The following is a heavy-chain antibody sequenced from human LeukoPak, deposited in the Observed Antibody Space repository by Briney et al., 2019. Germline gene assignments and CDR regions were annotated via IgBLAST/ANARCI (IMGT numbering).Heavy chain of an antibody. CDR1: GGSISSGGYY. CDR2: IYYSGST. V-gene: IGHV4-30-4*08. J-gene: IGHJ6*03. Sequence: SETLSLTCTVSGGSISSGGYYWSWIRQPPGKGLEWIGYIYYSGSTYYNPSLKSRVTISVDTSKNQFSLKLSSVTAADTAVYYCARVEAGTHYGDYEHYYYYMDVWGKGTTVTVSS. D-gene: IGHD4-17*01. CDR3: ARVEAGTHYGDYEHYYYYMDV.